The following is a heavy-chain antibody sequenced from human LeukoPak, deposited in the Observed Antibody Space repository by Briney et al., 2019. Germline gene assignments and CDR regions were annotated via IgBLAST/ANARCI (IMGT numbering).Heavy chain of an antibody. CDR1: GFTFDDYA. CDR2: ISWNSGSI. D-gene: IGHD1-26*01. J-gene: IGHJ4*02. CDR3: AKDLQWELHGFDY. Sequence: GGSLRLSCAASGFTFDDYAMHWVRQAPGKGLEWVSGISWNSGSIGYADSVKGRFTISRDNAKNSLYLQMNSLRAEDTALYYCAKDLQWELHGFDYWGQGTLVTVSS. V-gene: IGHV3-9*01.